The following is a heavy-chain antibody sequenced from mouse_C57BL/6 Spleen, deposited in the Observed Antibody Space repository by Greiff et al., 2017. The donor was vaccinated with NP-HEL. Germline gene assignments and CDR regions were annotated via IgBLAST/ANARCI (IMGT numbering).Heavy chain of an antibody. J-gene: IGHJ4*01. CDR2: INPSTGGT. CDR3: ARDYAMDY. V-gene: IGHV1-42*01. CDR1: GYSFTGYY. Sequence: EVQLQQSGPELVKPGASVKISCKASGYSFTGYYMNWVKQSPEKSLEWIGEINPSTGGTTYNQKFKAKATLTVDTSSSTAYMQLNSLTSEDSAVYYCARDYAMDYWGQGTSVTVSS.